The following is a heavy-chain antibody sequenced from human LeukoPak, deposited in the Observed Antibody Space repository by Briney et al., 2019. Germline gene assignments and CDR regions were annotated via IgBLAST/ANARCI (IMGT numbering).Heavy chain of an antibody. CDR1: GFTFSSHW. CDR2: IKQDGSEK. J-gene: IGHJ6*02. CDR3: ARVQILGYYYGMDV. D-gene: IGHD3-16*01. V-gene: IGHV3-7*01. Sequence: GGSLRLSCAASGFTFSSHWMSWVRQAPGKGLEWVANIKQDGSEKYYVDSVKGRFTISRDNAKNSLYLQTNSLRVEDTAVYYCARVQILGYYYGMDVWGQGTTVTVSS.